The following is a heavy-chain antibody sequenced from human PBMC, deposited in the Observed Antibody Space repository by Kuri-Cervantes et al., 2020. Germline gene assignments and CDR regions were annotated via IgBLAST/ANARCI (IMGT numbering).Heavy chain of an antibody. CDR2: ISWNSGSM. CDR1: GFTFDDYA. CDR3: ARDWSTWAGAYYYMDV. D-gene: IGHD1-26*01. V-gene: IGHV3-9*01. J-gene: IGHJ6*03. Sequence: GGSLRLSCAASGFTFDDYAMHWVRQAPGKGLEWVSGISWNSGSMGYADSVKGRFTISRDNSKNTLYLQMNSLRAEDTAVYYCARDWSTWAGAYYYMDVWGKGTTVTVSS.